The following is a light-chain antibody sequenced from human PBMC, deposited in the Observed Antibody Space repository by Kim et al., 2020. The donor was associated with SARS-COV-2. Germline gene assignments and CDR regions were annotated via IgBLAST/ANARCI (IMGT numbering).Light chain of an antibody. V-gene: IGKV3-20*01. CDR3: HQNTFQYV. CDR2: DAS. J-gene: IGKJ2*01. CDR1: QTVRSNY. Sequence: EIVLTQSPGTLSLSPGERATLSCRADQTVRSNYLAWYQQKPGQAPRLLIYDASRRATGIPDRCSGSGSGSDFTLTISRLESEASEEYYCHQNTFQYVFGQGPKGKI.